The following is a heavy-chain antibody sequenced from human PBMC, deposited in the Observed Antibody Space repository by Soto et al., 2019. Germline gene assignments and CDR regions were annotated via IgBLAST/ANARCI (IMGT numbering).Heavy chain of an antibody. CDR3: GRVGGYSYGGGDY. CDR2: INPSGGAT. Sequence: QVQLVQSGAEVKKPGASVRVSCKASGYTFTSYYMHWVRQAPGQGLEWMGIINPSGGATTYAQKCQGRVTRTRDTSTSTVYMELSSLRSEDTAVYYGGRVGGYSYGGGDYWGLGTLVAVSS. V-gene: IGHV1-46*01. CDR1: GYTFTSYY. J-gene: IGHJ4*02. D-gene: IGHD5-18*01.